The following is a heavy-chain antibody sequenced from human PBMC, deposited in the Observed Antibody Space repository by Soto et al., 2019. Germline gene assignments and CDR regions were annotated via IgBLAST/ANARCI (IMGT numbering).Heavy chain of an antibody. CDR3: ARHYVAGGGHGMDV. V-gene: IGHV5-10-1*01. CDR1: GYTFTSYW. CDR2: IDPTDSST. Sequence: GESLKISCQGSGYTFTSYWITWVRQLPGKGLEWMGRIDPTDSSTKYSPSFQGHVTISADNSVSTVYLQWSSLKASDTAMYYCARHYVAGGGHGMDVWGQGTTVTVSS. J-gene: IGHJ6*02. D-gene: IGHD6-19*01.